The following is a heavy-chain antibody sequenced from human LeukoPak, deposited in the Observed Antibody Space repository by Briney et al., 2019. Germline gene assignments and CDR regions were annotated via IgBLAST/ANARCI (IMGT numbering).Heavy chain of an antibody. CDR1: GFTFRLYV. D-gene: IGHD4-17*01. CDR2: ITGSGGSI. J-gene: IGHJ4*02. Sequence: PGGSPRLSCAASGFTFRLYVMTWVRQAPGKGLEWVSAITGSGGSIYYADSVRGRFTISRDNSKNTLYLQMNSLRAEDTAVYYCAHPSTPDYGGLDYWGQGTLVTVSS. V-gene: IGHV3-23*01. CDR3: AHPSTPDYGGLDY.